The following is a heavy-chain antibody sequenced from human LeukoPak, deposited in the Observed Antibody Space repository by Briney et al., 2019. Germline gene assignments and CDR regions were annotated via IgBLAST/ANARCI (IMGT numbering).Heavy chain of an antibody. CDR3: ARPLWFGESYFDY. J-gene: IGHJ4*02. Sequence: GASVKVSCKSSGYTFTGYYMHWVRLAPGQGLEWMGWINPNSGGTNYAQKFQGRVTMTRDTSISTAYMELSRLRSDDTAVYYCARPLWFGESYFDYWGQGTLVTVSS. V-gene: IGHV1-2*02. CDR1: GYTFTGYY. D-gene: IGHD3-10*01. CDR2: INPNSGGT.